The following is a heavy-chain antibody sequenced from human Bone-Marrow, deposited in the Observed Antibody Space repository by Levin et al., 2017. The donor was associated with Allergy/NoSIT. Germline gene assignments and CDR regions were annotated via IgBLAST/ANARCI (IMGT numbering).Heavy chain of an antibody. V-gene: IGHV4-38-2*02. CDR1: GYSVTNGYY. J-gene: IGHJ3*02. CDR3: ARDVSLVRVTGSIGSGFDI. D-gene: IGHD1-20*01. CDR2: FFHGGTT. Sequence: SQTLSLTCGVSGYSVTNGYYWGWIRQPPGKGLEWIGSFFHGGTTHYNPSLKSRVTISLDTSGNRISLRLSSVTAADTAVYYCARDVSLVRVTGSIGSGFDIWGQGTKVIVSS.